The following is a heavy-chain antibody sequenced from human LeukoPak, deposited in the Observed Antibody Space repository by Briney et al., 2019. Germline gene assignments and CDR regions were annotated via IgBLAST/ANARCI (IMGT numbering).Heavy chain of an antibody. CDR1: GYPFTGYY. Sequence: ASVTVSCTASGYPFTGYYIHWVRQAPGQGLEWMGRINPITGVTDFAQQFKGRVTMTRDTSISTAYMELSSLRSDDTAVYYCSKDGRGWSYFDYWGQGTLVTVSS. CDR3: SKDGRGWSYFDY. V-gene: IGHV1-2*06. J-gene: IGHJ4*02. D-gene: IGHD6-19*01. CDR2: INPITGVT.